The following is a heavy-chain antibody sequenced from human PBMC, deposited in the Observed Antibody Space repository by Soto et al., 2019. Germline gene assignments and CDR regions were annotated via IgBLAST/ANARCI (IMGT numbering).Heavy chain of an antibody. D-gene: IGHD6-13*01. CDR2: INHSGST. V-gene: IGHV4-34*01. Sequence: QVQLQQWGAGLLKPSETLSLTCAVYGGSFSGYYWSWIRQPPGKGLEWIGEINHSGSTNYNPSLKSRVTISVDTSKNQFSLKLSSVTDADTAVYYCARSFVVIAAAGSVYFDYWGQGTLVTVSS. CDR3: ARSFVVIAAAGSVYFDY. CDR1: GGSFSGYY. J-gene: IGHJ4*02.